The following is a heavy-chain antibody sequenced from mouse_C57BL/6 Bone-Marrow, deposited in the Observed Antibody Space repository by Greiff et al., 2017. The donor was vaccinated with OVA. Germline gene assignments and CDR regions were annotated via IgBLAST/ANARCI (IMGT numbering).Heavy chain of an antibody. CDR2: ISSGGDYI. CDR3: TREGWDCAWFAY. CDR1: GFTFSSYA. D-gene: IGHD3-3*01. Sequence: EVNVVESGEGLVKPGGSLKLSCAASGFTFSSYAMSWVRQTPEKRLEWVAYISSGGDYIYYAETVKGRFTISRDNARNTLYLQMSSLKSEDTAMYYCTREGWDCAWFAYWGQGTLVTVSA. V-gene: IGHV5-9-1*02. J-gene: IGHJ3*01.